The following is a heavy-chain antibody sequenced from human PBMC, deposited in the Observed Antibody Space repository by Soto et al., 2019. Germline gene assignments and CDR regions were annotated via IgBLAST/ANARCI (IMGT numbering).Heavy chain of an antibody. Sequence: EGSLRLSCETSGFSFSVYGMHWVRQAPGKGLGWVAVIWYDASKQFYAASVEGRFTISRDNSKAILYLQMNSLRAEDTAVYYCAAWAEGATEVHWGQGTLVTVSS. CDR1: GFSFSVYG. D-gene: IGHD2-15*01. CDR3: AAWAEGATEVH. CDR2: IWYDASKQ. V-gene: IGHV3-33*01. J-gene: IGHJ4*02.